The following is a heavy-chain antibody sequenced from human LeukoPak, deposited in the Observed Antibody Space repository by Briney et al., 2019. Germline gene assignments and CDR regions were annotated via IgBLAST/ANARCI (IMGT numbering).Heavy chain of an antibody. D-gene: IGHD5-24*01. J-gene: IGHJ3*02. V-gene: IGHV4-59*08. Sequence: TSETLSLTCTVSGDSISSYYWSWIRQPPGKGLEWIGYIYYSGGTDYNPSLMSRVTISVDTSKNQFSLKLRSVTAADTAVYYCARHVTISGPYDASDIWGQGTMVTVSP. CDR1: GDSISSYY. CDR3: ARHVTISGPYDASDI. CDR2: IYYSGGT.